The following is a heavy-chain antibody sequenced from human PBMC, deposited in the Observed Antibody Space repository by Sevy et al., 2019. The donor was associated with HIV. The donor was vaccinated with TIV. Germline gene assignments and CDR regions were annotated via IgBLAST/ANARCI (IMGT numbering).Heavy chain of an antibody. CDR2: INHSGST. J-gene: IGHJ6*03. Sequence: AESLSLTCAVYGGSFSGYYWSWIRQPPGKGLEWIGEINHSGSTNYNPSLKSRVTIPVDASKNQFSLKLSSVTAADTDVYYCARGLLVGATTYYYYYMDVWGKGTTVIVSS. CDR1: GGSFSGYY. D-gene: IGHD1-26*01. V-gene: IGHV4-34*01. CDR3: ARGLLVGATTYYYYYMDV.